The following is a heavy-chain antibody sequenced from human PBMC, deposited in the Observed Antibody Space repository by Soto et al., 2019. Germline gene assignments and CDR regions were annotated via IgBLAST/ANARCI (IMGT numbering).Heavy chain of an antibody. J-gene: IGHJ4*02. D-gene: IGHD3-3*01. CDR1: GFTFSSYL. CDR3: ARDPSGALPGFDY. V-gene: IGHV3-21*02. Sequence: EVQLVESGGGLVKPGGSLRLSCAASGFTFSSYLMNWVRQAPGKGLEWVSAISGSSSYIYYTDSVRGRFTISRDNAKNSVYLQRNSLRVEDTAVYYCARDPSGALPGFDYWGQGILVTVSS. CDR2: ISGSSSYI.